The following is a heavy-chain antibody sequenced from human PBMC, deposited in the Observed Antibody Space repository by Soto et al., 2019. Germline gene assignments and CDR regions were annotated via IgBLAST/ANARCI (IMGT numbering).Heavy chain of an antibody. CDR2: INPSGGST. V-gene: IGHV1-46*01. Sequence: QVQLVQSGAEVKKPGASVKVSCEASGYTFTNYYIHWVRQAPGQGLEWMAVINPSGGSTRYAQKFQGRVTMTRDTSTSRVYMELSSLRSEDTAVYYCAKTYGFLGGYYFDYWGQGTLVTVSS. CDR3: AKTYGFLGGYYFDY. CDR1: GYTFTNYY. D-gene: IGHD3-16*01. J-gene: IGHJ4*02.